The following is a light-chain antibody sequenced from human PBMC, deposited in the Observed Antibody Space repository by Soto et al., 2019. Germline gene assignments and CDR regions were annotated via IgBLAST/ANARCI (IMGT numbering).Light chain of an antibody. CDR1: SSDVGGYNY. J-gene: IGLJ2*01. Sequence: QSALTQPRSVSGSPGQSVTISCTGTSSDVGGYNYVSWYQQHPGNAPKLMIYDVSKRPSGVPDRFSGPKSGNTASLTISGLQAGDEADYYLCSYTSSDTLPPVSGGDNKLTAL. V-gene: IGLV2-11*01. CDR3: CSYTSSDTLPPV. CDR2: DVS.